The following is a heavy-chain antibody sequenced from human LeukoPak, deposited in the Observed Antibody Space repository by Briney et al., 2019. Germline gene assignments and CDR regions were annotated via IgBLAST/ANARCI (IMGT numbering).Heavy chain of an antibody. D-gene: IGHD2-15*01. CDR3: ARDRVGYCSGGSCYRIYYGMDV. V-gene: IGHV3-33*01. J-gene: IGHJ6*02. CDR1: GLTFSSYG. CDR2: IWYDGSNK. Sequence: PGGSLRLSCAASGLTFSSYGMHWVRQAPGKGLEWVAVIWYDGSNKYYADSVKGRFTISRDNSKNTLYLQMNSLRAEDTAVYYCARDRVGYCSGGSCYRIYYGMDVWGQGTTVTVSS.